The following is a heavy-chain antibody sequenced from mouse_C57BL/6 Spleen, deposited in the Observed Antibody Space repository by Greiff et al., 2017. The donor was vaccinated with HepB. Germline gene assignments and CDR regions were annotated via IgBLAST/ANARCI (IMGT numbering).Heavy chain of an antibody. V-gene: IGHV5-17*01. D-gene: IGHD2-4*01. CDR3: ARDDYEGFAY. J-gene: IGHJ3*01. CDR2: ISSGSSTI. CDR1: GFTFSDYG. Sequence: EVQVVESGGGLVKPGGSLKLSCAASGFTFSDYGMHWVRQAPEKGLEWVAYISSGSSTIYYADTVKGRFTISRDNAKNTLFLDMTSLRSEDTAMYYCARDDYEGFAYWGQGTLVTVSA.